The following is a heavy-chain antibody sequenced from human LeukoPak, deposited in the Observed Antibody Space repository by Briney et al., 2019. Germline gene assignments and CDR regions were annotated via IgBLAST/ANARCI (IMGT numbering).Heavy chain of an antibody. Sequence: PGGSLRPSCAASGFTFSSYAMSWVRQAPGKGLEWVSAISGSGGSTYYADSVKGRFTISRDNSKNTLYLQMNSLRAEDTAVYYCAIPDSSGWWLFYFQHWGQGTLVTVSS. J-gene: IGHJ1*01. CDR2: ISGSGGST. V-gene: IGHV3-23*01. CDR1: GFTFSSYA. D-gene: IGHD3-22*01. CDR3: AIPDSSGWWLFYFQH.